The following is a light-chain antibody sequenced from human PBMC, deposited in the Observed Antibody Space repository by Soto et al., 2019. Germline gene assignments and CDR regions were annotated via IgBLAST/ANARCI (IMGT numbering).Light chain of an antibody. CDR3: QTWATGIQV. CDR2: LNSDGSH. Sequence: QPVLTQSPSASASLGASVKLTCTLNSGHSSYAIAWHQQQPEKGPRYLMKLNSDGSHTKGDGIPDRFSGSSSGAERYLTISSLQSEDEADYYCQTWATGIQVFGGGTKVTVL. V-gene: IGLV4-69*01. J-gene: IGLJ3*02. CDR1: SGHSSYA.